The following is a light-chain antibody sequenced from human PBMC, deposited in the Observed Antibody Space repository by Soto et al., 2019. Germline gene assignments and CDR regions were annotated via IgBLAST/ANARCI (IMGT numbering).Light chain of an antibody. J-gene: IGKJ4*01. CDR2: DAS. CDR3: QQRTDFA. CDR1: QSLDIY. V-gene: IGKV3-11*01. Sequence: ERVLTQSPDTLSLPPGETATLSCRASQSLDIYLAWYQQKPGQAPRLLVYDASNRAIGIPPRFSGSGSGTDFTLTISGLEPEDFAVYYCQQRTDFAFGGGTKVELK.